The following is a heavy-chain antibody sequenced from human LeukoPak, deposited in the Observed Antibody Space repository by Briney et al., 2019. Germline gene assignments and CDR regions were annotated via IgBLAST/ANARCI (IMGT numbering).Heavy chain of an antibody. CDR2: ISWNSGGI. Sequence: GGSLRLSCAASGFTFDDYAMHWVRQAPGKGLEWVSGISWNSGGIGYADSVKGRFTISRDNSKNTLYLQMNSLRGDDTAVYYCAKESGTSGYYFDHWGQGALVTVSS. J-gene: IGHJ4*02. CDR3: AKESGTSGYYFDH. D-gene: IGHD3-3*01. V-gene: IGHV3-9*01. CDR1: GFTFDDYA.